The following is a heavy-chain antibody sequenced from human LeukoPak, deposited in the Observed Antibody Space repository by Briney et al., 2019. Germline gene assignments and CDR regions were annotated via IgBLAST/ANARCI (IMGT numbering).Heavy chain of an antibody. CDR2: INPNSGVT. V-gene: IGHV1-2*02. CDR1: GYTFTGYF. CDR3: ARDRDWNLDY. Sequence: ASVKVSCKASGYTFTGYFIHWVRQAPGQGLEWMGWINPNSGVTKYAQKFQGRFTMTRDTSISTAYMELSRLRSDDTAVYYCARDRDWNLDYWGQGTLVTVSS. J-gene: IGHJ4*02. D-gene: IGHD1-1*01.